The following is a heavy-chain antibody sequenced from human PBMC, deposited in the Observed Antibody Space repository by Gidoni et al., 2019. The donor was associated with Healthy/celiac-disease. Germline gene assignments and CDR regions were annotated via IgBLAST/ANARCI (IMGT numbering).Heavy chain of an antibody. CDR3: ARGLRYFDWLLAGWFDP. CDR1: GGSFSGYY. D-gene: IGHD3-9*01. V-gene: IGHV4-34*01. CDR2: INHSGST. Sequence: QVQLQQWGAGLLTPSETLSLTCAVYGGSFSGYYWSWIRQPPGKGLEWIGEINHSGSTNYNPSLKSRVTISVDTSKNQFSLKLSSVTAADTAVYYCARGLRYFDWLLAGWFDPWGQGTLVTVSS. J-gene: IGHJ5*02.